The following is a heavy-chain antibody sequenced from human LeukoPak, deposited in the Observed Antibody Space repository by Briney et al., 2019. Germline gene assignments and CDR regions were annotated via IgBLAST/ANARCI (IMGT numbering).Heavy chain of an antibody. CDR3: ARVNKIAAAGPTDY. Sequence: PGGSLRLSCAASGFTFSSYWMSWVRQAPGKGLEWVANIMQDGREKYYVDSVKGRFTISRDNAKSSLYLQMNSLRAEDTAVYYCARVNKIAAAGPTDYWGQGTLVTVSS. V-gene: IGHV3-7*03. CDR2: IMQDGREK. CDR1: GFTFSSYW. J-gene: IGHJ4*02. D-gene: IGHD6-13*01.